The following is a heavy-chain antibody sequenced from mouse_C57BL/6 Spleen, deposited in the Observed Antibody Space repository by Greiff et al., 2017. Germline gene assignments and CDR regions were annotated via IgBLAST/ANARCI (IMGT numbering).Heavy chain of an antibody. Sequence: EVQGVESGGGLVQPGGSLSLSCAASGFTFTDYYMSWVRQPPGKALEWLGFIRNKANGYTTEYSASVKGRFTISRDNSQSILYLPMNALRAEYSATYYCARYEWFYWYFDVWGTGTTVTVSS. CDR1: GFTFTDYY. J-gene: IGHJ1*03. V-gene: IGHV7-3*01. D-gene: IGHD2-2*01. CDR2: IRNKANGYTT. CDR3: ARYEWFYWYFDV.